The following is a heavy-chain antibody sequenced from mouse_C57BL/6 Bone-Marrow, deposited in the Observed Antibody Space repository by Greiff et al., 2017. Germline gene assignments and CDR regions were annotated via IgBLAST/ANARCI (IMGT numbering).Heavy chain of an antibody. CDR3: ARSHYYGSSLAWFAY. J-gene: IGHJ3*01. V-gene: IGHV1-22*01. D-gene: IGHD1-1*01. Sequence: VQLQQSGPELVKPGASVKMSCKASGYTFTDYNMHWVKQSHGKSLEWIGYINPNNGGTSYNQKFKGKATLTVNKSSSTAYMELRSLTSEDSAVYYWARSHYYGSSLAWFAYWGQGTLVTVSA. CDR1: GYTFTDYN. CDR2: INPNNGGT.